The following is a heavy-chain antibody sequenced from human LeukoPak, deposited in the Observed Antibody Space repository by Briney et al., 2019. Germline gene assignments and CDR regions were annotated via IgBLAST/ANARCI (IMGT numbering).Heavy chain of an antibody. D-gene: IGHD1-20*01. CDR3: AKDRGNWTYSFDY. J-gene: IGHJ4*02. Sequence: GGSLRLSCAVSGFALKNYNIHWVRQAPGKGLEWVSFIENGGSNYADSVKGRFTISRDNSKSTVFLEMNSLRTEDTAVYYCAKDRGNWTYSFDYWSQGTLVTVSS. CDR1: GFALKNYN. CDR2: IENGGS. V-gene: IGHV3-30*02.